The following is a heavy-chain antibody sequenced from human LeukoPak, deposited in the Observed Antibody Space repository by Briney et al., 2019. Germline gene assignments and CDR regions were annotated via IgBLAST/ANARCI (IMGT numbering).Heavy chain of an antibody. CDR3: ARRSDGPDLFWFDP. CDR2: VYYSGST. V-gene: IGHV4-59*01. J-gene: IGHJ5*02. CDR1: GGSISTYF. Sequence: PSETLSLTCTVSGGSISTYFWSWIRQPPGKGLEWLGYVYYSGSTNYNPSLKSRVTISVDTSKNQFSLKLTSVTAADTAVYYCARRSDGPDLFWFDPWGQGALVTVSS. D-gene: IGHD5-24*01.